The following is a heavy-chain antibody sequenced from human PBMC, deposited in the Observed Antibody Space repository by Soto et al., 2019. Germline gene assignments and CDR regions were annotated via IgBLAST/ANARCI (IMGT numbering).Heavy chain of an antibody. CDR2: IIPIFGTA. V-gene: IGHV1-69*13. D-gene: IGHD3-9*01. CDR1: GGTFSSYA. J-gene: IGHJ5*02. Sequence: GASVKVSCKASGGTFSSYAISWVLQAPGQGLEWMGGIIPIFGTANYAQKFQGRVTITADESTSTAYMELSSLRSEDTAVYYCASGRLYDILTGYCWFDPWGQGTLVTVSS. CDR3: ASGRLYDILTGYCWFDP.